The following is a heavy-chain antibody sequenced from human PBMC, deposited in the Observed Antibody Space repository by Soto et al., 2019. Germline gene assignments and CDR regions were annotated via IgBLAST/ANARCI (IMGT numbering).Heavy chain of an antibody. CDR2: ILYDGSNA. Sequence: QVQLVESGGGVVQPGRSLRLSCAASGFTFSRHGMHWVRQAPGKGLEWVAVILYDGSNAYYADSVKGRFTISRDNSKNTLYLQLNSLRAEDTAVYHCAKGVWNTSYYYYGMDVWGQGTTVTVSS. V-gene: IGHV3-30*18. CDR1: GFTFSRHG. J-gene: IGHJ6*02. D-gene: IGHD1-1*01. CDR3: AKGVWNTSYYYYGMDV.